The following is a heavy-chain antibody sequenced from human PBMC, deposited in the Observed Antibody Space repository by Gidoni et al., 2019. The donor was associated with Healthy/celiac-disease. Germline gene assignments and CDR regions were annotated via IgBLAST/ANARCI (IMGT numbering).Heavy chain of an antibody. CDR2: IIPILGRA. CDR1: GGTFSSYT. D-gene: IGHD2-21*02. V-gene: IGHV1-69*08. Sequence: QVQLVQSGAKVKKPGSSVKVSCKASGGTFSSYTISWVRQAPGQGLEWMGRIIPILGRANYAQKFQGRVTITADKSTSTAYMELSSLRSEDTAVYYCARDACGGDCYSGYYYYYGMDVWGQGTTVTVSS. J-gene: IGHJ6*02. CDR3: ARDACGGDCYSGYYYYYGMDV.